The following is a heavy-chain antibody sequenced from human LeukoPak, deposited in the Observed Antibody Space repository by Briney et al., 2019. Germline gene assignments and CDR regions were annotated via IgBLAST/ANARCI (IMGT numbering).Heavy chain of an antibody. J-gene: IGHJ4*02. V-gene: IGHV3-53*01. CDR2: IYSGGST. CDR3: ARGGGDWGFHY. Sequence: PGGSLILSCAASGFTVSSNYMSRVRQAPGKGLEWVSVIYSGGSTYYADSVKGRFTISRDNSKNTLYLQMNSLRAEDTAVYYCARGGGDWGFHYWGQGTLVTVSS. D-gene: IGHD2-21*02. CDR1: GFTVSSNY.